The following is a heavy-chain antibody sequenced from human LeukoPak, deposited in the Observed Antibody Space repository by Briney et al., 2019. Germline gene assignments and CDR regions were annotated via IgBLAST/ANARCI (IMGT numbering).Heavy chain of an antibody. CDR2: IYYSGTT. CDR1: GGSISSGGYY. J-gene: IGHJ5*02. V-gene: IGHV4-31*03. D-gene: IGHD6-13*01. CDR3: ARAGRGSSWAYNWFDP. Sequence: SETLSLTCTVSGGSISSGGYYWSWIRQHPGKGLEWIGCIYYSGTTYYHPSLTSRVAISVDTSKNQFSLKLSSVTAADTAVYYCARAGRGSSWAYNWFDPWGQGTLVTVSS.